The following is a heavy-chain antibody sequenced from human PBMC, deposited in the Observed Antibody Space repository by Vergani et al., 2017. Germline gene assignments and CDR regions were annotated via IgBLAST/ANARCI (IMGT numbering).Heavy chain of an antibody. J-gene: IGHJ5*02. CDR2: ISWDGGST. CDR3: ARWGGLRYFTNWFDP. D-gene: IGHD3-9*01. V-gene: IGHV3-43D*04. Sequence: EVQLVESGGVVVQPGGSLRLSCAASGFTFDDYAMHWVRQAPGKGLEWVSLISWDGGSTYYADSVKGRFTISRDNSKNSLYLQMNSLRAEDTAVYYCARWGGLRYFTNWFDPWGQGTLVTVSS. CDR1: GFTFDDYA.